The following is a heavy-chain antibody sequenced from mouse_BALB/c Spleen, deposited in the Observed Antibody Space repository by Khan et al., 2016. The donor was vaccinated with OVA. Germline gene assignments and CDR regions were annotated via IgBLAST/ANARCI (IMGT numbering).Heavy chain of an antibody. CDR2: TNPTNGRT. CDR3: ASTRKIVATYFDY. J-gene: IGHJ4*01. D-gene: IGHD1-1*01. CDR1: GYTFTSYW. Sequence: VQLQQSGAELVKAGASVKMSCKASGYTFTSYWMHWVKQRLGQGLEWFAETNPTNGRTYYNEKFKSKATLTVDKSTSTAYMLHSGPTFEDSAFFSCASTRKIVATYFDYWGQGTSVTVSS. V-gene: IGHV1S81*02.